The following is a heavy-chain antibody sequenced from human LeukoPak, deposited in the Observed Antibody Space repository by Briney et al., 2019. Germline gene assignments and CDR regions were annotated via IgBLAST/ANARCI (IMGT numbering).Heavy chain of an antibody. CDR3: ARLGVGYYYYYMDV. D-gene: IGHD3-3*01. CDR1: GGSFSGYY. Sequence: SETLSLTCAVYGGSFSGYYWSWIRQPPGKGLEWIGEINHSGSTYYNPSLKSRVTISVDTSKNQFSLKLSSVTAADTAVYYCARLGVGYYYYYMDVWGKGTTVTVSS. J-gene: IGHJ6*03. CDR2: INHSGST. V-gene: IGHV4-34*01.